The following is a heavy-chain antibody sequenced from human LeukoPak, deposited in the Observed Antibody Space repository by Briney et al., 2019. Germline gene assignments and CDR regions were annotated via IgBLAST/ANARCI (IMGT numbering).Heavy chain of an antibody. CDR3: AGPNPYYYDSSGVRAFDI. CDR1: GGSISSSSYY. J-gene: IGHJ3*02. CDR2: IYYSGST. D-gene: IGHD3-22*01. Sequence: SETLSLTCTVSGGSISSSSYYWGWIRQPPGKGLEWIGSIYYSGSTYYNPSLKSRVTISVDTSKNQFSLKLSSVAAADTAVYYCAGPNPYYYDSSGVRAFDIWGQGTMVTVSS. V-gene: IGHV4-39*07.